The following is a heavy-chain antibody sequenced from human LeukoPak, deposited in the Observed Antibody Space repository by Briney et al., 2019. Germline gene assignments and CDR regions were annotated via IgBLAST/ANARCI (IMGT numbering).Heavy chain of an antibody. CDR1: GGTFSSYA. J-gene: IGHJ3*02. CDR3: ARRFGEGTADAFDI. Sequence: EASVKVSCKASGGTFSSYAISWVRQAPGQGLEWMGGIIPIFGTANYAQKFQGRVTITADESTSTAYMELSSLRSEDTAVYYCARRFGEGTADAFDIWGQGTMVTVSS. V-gene: IGHV1-69*13. D-gene: IGHD3-10*01. CDR2: IIPIFGTA.